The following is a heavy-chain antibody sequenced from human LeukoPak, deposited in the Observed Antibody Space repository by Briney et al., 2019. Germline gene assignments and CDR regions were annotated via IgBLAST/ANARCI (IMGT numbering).Heavy chain of an antibody. J-gene: IGHJ4*02. CDR3: VTGIYSSGY. CDR2: ISHDGSER. V-gene: IGHV3-7*05. D-gene: IGHD6-19*01. Sequence: GGSLRLSCAASGLEFSRLWMSWVRQGPGKGLEWVAGISHDGSERTYADSVKGRFTVSRDNAKESLNLQMNNLRADDTAVYYCVTGIYSSGYWGQGTLVTVSS. CDR1: GLEFSRLW.